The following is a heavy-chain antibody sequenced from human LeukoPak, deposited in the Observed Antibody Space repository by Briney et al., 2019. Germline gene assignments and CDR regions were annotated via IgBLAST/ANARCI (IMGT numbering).Heavy chain of an antibody. CDR1: GYTFTSY. CDR2: ISAYNGNT. J-gene: IGHJ4*02. CDR3: ARRMYYQGSGNFYYFDY. Sequence: ASVKVSCKAPGYTFTSYGYGISWVRQAPGQGLEWMGWISAYNGNTNYAQKIQGRVTMTTDTSTSTAYMELRSLRSDDTAMYYCARRMYYQGSGNFYYFDYWGQGTLVTVSS. D-gene: IGHD3-10*01. V-gene: IGHV1-18*04.